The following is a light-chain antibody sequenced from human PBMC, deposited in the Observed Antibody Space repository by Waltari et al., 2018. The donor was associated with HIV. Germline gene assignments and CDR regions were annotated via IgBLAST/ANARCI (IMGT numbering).Light chain of an antibody. CDR2: DAS. V-gene: IGKV1-33*01. CDR1: QAISNY. Sequence: DIQMTQSPSSLSASVGGRVTITCQASQAISNYLIWYQQKPGKAPKLLIYDASKLETGVPSRFSGSRSGTDFTFTISSLQPEDIATYYCQQYDNLPITFGQGTRLEIK. J-gene: IGKJ5*01. CDR3: QQYDNLPIT.